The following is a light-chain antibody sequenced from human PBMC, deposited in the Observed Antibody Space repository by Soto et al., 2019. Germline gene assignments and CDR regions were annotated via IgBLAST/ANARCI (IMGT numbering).Light chain of an antibody. J-gene: IGKJ2*01. CDR3: QQRNSYPRT. CDR2: AAS. CDR1: QGINII. V-gene: IGKV1-9*01. Sequence: DIPLTQSPSFLSASVGDRVTITCRASQGINIILAWLQQKPGKAPNLLISAASTLQSGVPSRFSGSGSETDFTLTITSLQPEDSATYYCQQRNSYPRTFGQGTKVEIK.